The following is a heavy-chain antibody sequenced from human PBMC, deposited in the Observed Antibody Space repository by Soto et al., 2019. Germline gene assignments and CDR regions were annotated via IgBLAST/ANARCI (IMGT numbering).Heavy chain of an antibody. V-gene: IGHV3-23*01. CDR3: AKHVDTLMVVYYLGSDV. Sequence: PGGSLRLSCAASGFTFSTHAMSWVRQAPGMGLEWVSAISGSGSSTYYADSVKGRFTISRDNSKNTLYLQMNSLRAEDTAVYYCAKHVDTLMVVYYLGSDVWGQGNQVTVS. CDR1: GFTFSTHA. CDR2: ISGSGSST. J-gene: IGHJ6*01. D-gene: IGHD5-18*01.